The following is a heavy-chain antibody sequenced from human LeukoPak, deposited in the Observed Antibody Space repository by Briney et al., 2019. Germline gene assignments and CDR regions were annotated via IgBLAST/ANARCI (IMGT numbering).Heavy chain of an antibody. CDR3: ARVYRRYFDY. CDR1: GFIFSSYS. J-gene: IGHJ4*02. CDR2: ISSSSSSI. D-gene: IGHD1-14*01. V-gene: IGHV3-48*01. Sequence: PGGSLRLSCAASGFIFSSYSMNWVRQAPGKGLEWVSYISSSSSSICYADAVKGRFTISRDNAKNSLYLQMNSLRAEDTAVYYCARVYRRYFDYWGQGTLVTVSS.